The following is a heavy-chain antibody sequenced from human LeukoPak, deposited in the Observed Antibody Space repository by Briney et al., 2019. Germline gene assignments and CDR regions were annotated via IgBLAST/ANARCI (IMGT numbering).Heavy chain of an antibody. CDR3: ARDPSYCGGDCYAFDI. J-gene: IGHJ3*02. CDR1: GNTFINHY. Sequence: ASVKVSCKASGNTFINHYLHWVRQAPGQGLEWMGIINPSSGGTSYAQKFQGRVTMTRATSTSTVYMELSSLRPEDTAVYYCARDPSYCGGDCYAFDIWGQGTMVTVSS. D-gene: IGHD2-21*02. V-gene: IGHV1-46*01. CDR2: INPSSGGT.